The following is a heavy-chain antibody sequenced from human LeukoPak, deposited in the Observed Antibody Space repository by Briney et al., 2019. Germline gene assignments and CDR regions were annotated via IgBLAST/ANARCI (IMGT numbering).Heavy chain of an antibody. CDR2: ISSSGSTI. D-gene: IGHD6-19*01. J-gene: IGHJ6*03. CDR3: ARVPEAVAAYYYYMDV. CDR1: GFTFSDYY. V-gene: IGHV3-11*01. Sequence: GSLRLSCAASGFTFSDYYMSWIRQAPGKGLEWVSYISSSGSTIYYADSVKGRFTISRGNAKNSLYLQMNSLRAEDTAVYYCARVPEAVAAYYYYMDVWGKGTTVTVSS.